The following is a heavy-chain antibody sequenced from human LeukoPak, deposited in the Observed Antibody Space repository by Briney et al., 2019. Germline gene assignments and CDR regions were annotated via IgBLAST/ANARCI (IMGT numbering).Heavy chain of an antibody. D-gene: IGHD3-10*01. CDR3: AREAGLLWFGELSPDDDFDI. Sequence: ASSVKVSCKASGYTFTGYYMHWVRQAPGQGLEWMGWINPNSGGTNYAQKFQGRVTMTRDSSISTAYMELSRLRSDDTAVYYCAREAGLLWFGELSPDDDFDIWGQGTMVTVSS. J-gene: IGHJ3*02. CDR2: INPNSGGT. V-gene: IGHV1-2*02. CDR1: GYTFTGYY.